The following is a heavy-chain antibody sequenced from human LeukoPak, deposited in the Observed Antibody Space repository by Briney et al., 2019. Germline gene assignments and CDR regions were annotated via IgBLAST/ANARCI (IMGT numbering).Heavy chain of an antibody. V-gene: IGHV3-21*01. J-gene: IGHJ3*02. CDR2: ISSSRSYI. D-gene: IGHD1-26*01. CDR3: ARDIVGATFGAFDI. CDR1: GFTFSSYS. Sequence: SGGSLRLSCAASGFTFSSYSMNWVRQAPGKGLEWVSSISSSRSYIYYADSVKGRFTISRDNAKNSLYLQMNSLRAEDTAVYYCARDIVGATFGAFDIWGQGTMVTVSS.